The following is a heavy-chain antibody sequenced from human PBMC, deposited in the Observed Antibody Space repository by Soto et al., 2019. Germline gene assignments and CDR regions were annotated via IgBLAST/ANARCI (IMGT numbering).Heavy chain of an antibody. Sequence: QVQLVQSGAEVKKPGSSVKVSCKASGDTFNFYTINWVRQAPGLGLEWMGRFNPILSMSNSALRFQGRVTRTADKSTSTAYMVLSSLRADDTAVYYCATNFGSGYRALDYWGQGALVTVSS. CDR2: FNPILSMS. V-gene: IGHV1-69*02. CDR1: GDTFNFYT. J-gene: IGHJ4*02. CDR3: ATNFGSGYRALDY. D-gene: IGHD3-10*01.